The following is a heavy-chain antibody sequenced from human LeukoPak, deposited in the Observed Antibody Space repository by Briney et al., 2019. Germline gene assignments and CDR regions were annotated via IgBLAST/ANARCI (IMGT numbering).Heavy chain of an antibody. D-gene: IGHD4-17*01. CDR3: ATDLWEWATVTTC. J-gene: IGHJ4*02. V-gene: IGHV1-24*01. Sequence: ASVTVSCKVSGYTLTELSMHWVRQAPGKGLEWMGGFDPEDGETIYAQKFQGRVTMTEDTSTDTAYMELSSLRSEDTAVYYCATDLWEWATVTTCWGQGTLVTVS. CDR2: FDPEDGET. CDR1: GYTLTELS.